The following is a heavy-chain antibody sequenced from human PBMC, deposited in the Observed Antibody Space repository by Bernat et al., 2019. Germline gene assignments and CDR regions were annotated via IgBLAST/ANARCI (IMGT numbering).Heavy chain of an antibody. CDR2: INHSGST. V-gene: IGHV4-34*01. D-gene: IGHD1-26*01. J-gene: IGHJ5*02. CDR1: GGSFSGYY. CDR3: ARILGATSQT. Sequence: QVQIQQWGAGLLKPSETLSLTCAVYGGSFSGYYWSWIRQPPGKGLEWIGEINHSGSTNYNPSLKSRVTISVDTSKNQFSLKLSSVTAADTAVYYCARILGATSQTWGQGTLVTVSS.